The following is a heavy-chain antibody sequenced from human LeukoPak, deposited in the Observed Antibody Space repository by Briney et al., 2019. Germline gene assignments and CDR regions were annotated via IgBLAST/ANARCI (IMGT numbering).Heavy chain of an antibody. Sequence: PSETLSLTCTVSGGSISSGDYYWSWIRQPPGKGLEWIGYIYYSGSTYYNPSLKSRVTISVDTSKDQFSLKLSSVTAADTAVYYCARESGYYDFWSGRPEWGQGTLVTVSS. D-gene: IGHD3-3*01. CDR3: ARESGYYDFWSGRPE. V-gene: IGHV4-30-4*08. CDR2: IYYSGST. J-gene: IGHJ4*02. CDR1: GGSISSGDYY.